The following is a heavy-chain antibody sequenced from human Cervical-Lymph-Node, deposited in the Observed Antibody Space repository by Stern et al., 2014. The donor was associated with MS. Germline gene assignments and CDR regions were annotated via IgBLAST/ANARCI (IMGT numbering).Heavy chain of an antibody. CDR1: GFTFGADF. Sequence: VQLVESGGGLVQPGGSLRLSCAASGFTFGADFMTWIRQAPGKGLEWVSYISSSGSTVHYADSVKGRFTISRDNANNSLYLQMNSLRAEDTAVYYGASEKCTSASCFLSWGQGARVTVPS. D-gene: IGHD2-8*02. V-gene: IGHV3-11*01. J-gene: IGHJ4*02. CDR2: ISSSGSTV. CDR3: ASEKCTSASCFLS.